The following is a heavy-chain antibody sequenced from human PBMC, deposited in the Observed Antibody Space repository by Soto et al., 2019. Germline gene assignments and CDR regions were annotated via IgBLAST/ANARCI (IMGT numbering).Heavy chain of an antibody. CDR2: ISYDGSNK. V-gene: IGHV3-30-3*01. CDR3: ARGSFYDSSGYYFDY. D-gene: IGHD3-22*01. Sequence: GRPLILSCAAGGFTFCSYAMHWVRKAPGKGLEWVAVISYDGSNKYYADSVKGRFTISRDNSKNTLYLQMNSLRAEDTAVYYCARGSFYDSSGYYFDYWGQGTLVTVSS. CDR1: GFTFCSYA. J-gene: IGHJ4*02.